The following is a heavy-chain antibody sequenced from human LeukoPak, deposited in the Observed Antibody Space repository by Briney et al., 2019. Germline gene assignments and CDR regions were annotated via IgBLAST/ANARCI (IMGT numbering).Heavy chain of an antibody. D-gene: IGHD2-15*01. Sequence: ASVKVSCKASGYTFTSYGISWVRQAPGQGLEWMGWISTYNGNTNYSQKVQGRVTMTTETSTSTAYMELRSLRSDDTAVYYCARDHCSGGSCSFDYWGQGTLVTVSS. CDR3: ARDHCSGGSCSFDY. V-gene: IGHV1-18*04. CDR2: ISTYNGNT. CDR1: GYTFTSYG. J-gene: IGHJ4*02.